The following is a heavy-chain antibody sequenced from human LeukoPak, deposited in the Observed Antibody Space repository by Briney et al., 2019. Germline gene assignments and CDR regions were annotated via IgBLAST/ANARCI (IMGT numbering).Heavy chain of an antibody. Sequence: ASVKVSCKASGYTFTSYGISWVRQAPGQGLEWMGWISADNGNTKYAQKLQGRVTTTTDTSTSTAYMELRSLRSDDTAVYYCARDWAPLSGNYYDAWFDPWGQGTLVTVSS. CDR3: ARDWAPLSGNYYDAWFDP. CDR2: ISADNGNT. V-gene: IGHV1-18*01. CDR1: GYTFTSYG. D-gene: IGHD1-26*01. J-gene: IGHJ5*02.